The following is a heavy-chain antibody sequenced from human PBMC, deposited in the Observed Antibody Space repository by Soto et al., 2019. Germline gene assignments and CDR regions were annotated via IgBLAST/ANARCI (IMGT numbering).Heavy chain of an antibody. Sequence: PSETLSLTCTVSGGSISTYYWSWIRQPAGKGLEWIGRIYTSGGTNYNPSLKSRVTMSVETSKKQFSLKLSSVTAAETAVYYCARGAAAGVDYGMDFWGQGTTVT. V-gene: IGHV4-4*07. CDR3: ARGAAAGVDYGMDF. D-gene: IGHD6-13*01. CDR2: IYTSGGT. CDR1: GGSISTYY. J-gene: IGHJ6*01.